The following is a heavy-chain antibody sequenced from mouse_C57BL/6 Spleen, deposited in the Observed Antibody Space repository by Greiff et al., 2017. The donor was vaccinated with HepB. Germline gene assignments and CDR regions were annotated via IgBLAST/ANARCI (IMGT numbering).Heavy chain of an antibody. D-gene: IGHD1-1*01. Sequence: VQLQQPGAELVKPGASVKLSCKASGYTFTSYWMHWVKQRPGRGLEWIGRIDPNSGGTKYNEKFKSKATLTVDKPSSTAYMQLSSLTSEDSAVYYCAPTVVATDYYAMDYWGQGTSVTVSS. J-gene: IGHJ4*01. CDR3: APTVVATDYYAMDY. CDR2: IDPNSGGT. V-gene: IGHV1-72*01. CDR1: GYTFTSYW.